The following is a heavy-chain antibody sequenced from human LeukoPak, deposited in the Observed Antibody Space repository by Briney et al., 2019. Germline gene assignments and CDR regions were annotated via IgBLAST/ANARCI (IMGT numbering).Heavy chain of an antibody. Sequence: GGSLRLSCAASGFTFSNYAMSWVRQVPGKGLGWVSGIGRSGNSTFYAESVEGRFTISRDNSKNTLYLQMNTLRVEDTAVYYCATRGWYLPPESWGQGTLVTVSS. V-gene: IGHV3-23*01. D-gene: IGHD6-19*01. CDR1: GFTFSNYA. CDR3: ATRGWYLPPES. CDR2: IGRSGNST. J-gene: IGHJ4*02.